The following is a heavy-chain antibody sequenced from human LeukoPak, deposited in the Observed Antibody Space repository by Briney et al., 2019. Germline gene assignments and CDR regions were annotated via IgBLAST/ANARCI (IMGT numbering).Heavy chain of an antibody. CDR1: GGSISSYY. J-gene: IGHJ6*03. Sequence: SETLSLTCTVSGGSISSYYWSWIRQPPGKGLEWIGYIYTSGSTNYNPSLKSRVTISVDTSKNQFSLKLSSVTAADTAVYYCARTPRIGARPSYYYYYMDVWGKGTTVTVSS. D-gene: IGHD6-6*01. CDR2: IYTSGST. V-gene: IGHV4-4*09. CDR3: ARTPRIGARPSYYYYYMDV.